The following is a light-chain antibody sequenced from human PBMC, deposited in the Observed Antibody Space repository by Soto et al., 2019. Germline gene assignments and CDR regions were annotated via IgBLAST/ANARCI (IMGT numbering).Light chain of an antibody. Sequence: DIKMTQSPSSLSASVGDRVTITCQASQGITNYLNWYQQKPGKAPKLLIYGASNLETGVSSRFSGSGSGTDFTFTISSLQAEDIATYFCQQYDSVFTFGQGRLL. J-gene: IGKJ5*01. CDR2: GAS. V-gene: IGKV1-33*01. CDR1: QGITNY. CDR3: QQYDSVFT.